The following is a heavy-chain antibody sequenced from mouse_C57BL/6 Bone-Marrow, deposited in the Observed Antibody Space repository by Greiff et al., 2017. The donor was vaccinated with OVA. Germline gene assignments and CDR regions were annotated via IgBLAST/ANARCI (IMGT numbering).Heavy chain of an antibody. CDR2: IYPGSGST. Sequence: QVQLQQPGAELVKPGASVKMSCKASGYTFTSYWITWVKQRPGQGLEWIGDIYPGSGSTNYNEKFKSKATLTVDTSSSTAYMQLSSLTSEDSAVYYCARVPITTVDWYFDVWGTGTTVTVSS. V-gene: IGHV1-55*01. J-gene: IGHJ1*03. CDR3: ARVPITTVDWYFDV. D-gene: IGHD1-1*01. CDR1: GYTFTSYW.